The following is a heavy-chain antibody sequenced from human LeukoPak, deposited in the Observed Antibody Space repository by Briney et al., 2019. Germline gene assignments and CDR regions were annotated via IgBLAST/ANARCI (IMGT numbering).Heavy chain of an antibody. CDR3: AKWGSSGRDREDY. V-gene: IGHV3-23*01. CDR2: ISGSGGST. Sequence: GGSLRLSCAASGFTFSSYGMSWVRQAPGKGLEWVSAISGSGGSTYYADSVKGRFTISRDNSKNTLYLQMNSLRAEDTAVYYCAKWGSSGRDREDYWGQGTLVTVSS. CDR1: GFTFSSYG. J-gene: IGHJ4*02. D-gene: IGHD6-19*01.